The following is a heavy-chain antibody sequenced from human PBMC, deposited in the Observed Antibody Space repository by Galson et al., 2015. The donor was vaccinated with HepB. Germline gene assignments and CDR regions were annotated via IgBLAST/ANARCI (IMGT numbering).Heavy chain of an antibody. J-gene: IGHJ4*02. CDR3: ARPGTTWAGFDY. Sequence: QSGAEVKKPGESLKISCKASGYTFTRHWIGWVRQMPGKGLEWMGIIYPGDSDTRYSPSFQGQVTISADRSISTAYQQWSSLKASDTAMYYCARPGTTWAGFDYWGQGTLVTVSS. V-gene: IGHV5-51*01. D-gene: IGHD1-7*01. CDR2: IYPGDSDT. CDR1: GYTFTRHW.